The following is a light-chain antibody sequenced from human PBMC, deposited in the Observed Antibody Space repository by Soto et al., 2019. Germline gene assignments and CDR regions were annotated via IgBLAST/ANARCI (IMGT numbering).Light chain of an antibody. Sequence: DIVLTQSPATLCLSPCERATLSCRASQSVSSYFAWYQQKPGQAPRLLIYGASSRATGIPDRFSGSGSGTDFTLTISRLEPEEFAVYYCKKYGSSPITVGHGKRLEI. J-gene: IGKJ5*01. CDR2: GAS. V-gene: IGKV3-20*01. CDR3: KKYGSSPIT. CDR1: QSVSSY.